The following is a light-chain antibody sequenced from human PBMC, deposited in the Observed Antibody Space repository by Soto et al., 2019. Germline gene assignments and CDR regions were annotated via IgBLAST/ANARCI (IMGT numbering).Light chain of an antibody. Sequence: QSVLTQPASVSGSPGQSITISCTGTSSDVGAYIYVPWYQQLPGKAPKLIIYEVSNRPSGVSDRFSGSKSGNTASLTISGLQAEDEAEYYCSSHTVDSPLFGTGTKVTVL. J-gene: IGLJ1*01. CDR2: EVS. CDR3: SSHTVDSPL. V-gene: IGLV2-14*03. CDR1: SSDVGAYIY.